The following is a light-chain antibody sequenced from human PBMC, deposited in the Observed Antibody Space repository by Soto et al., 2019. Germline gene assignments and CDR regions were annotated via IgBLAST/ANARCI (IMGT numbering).Light chain of an antibody. J-gene: IGKJ1*01. CDR1: QSVNSY. V-gene: IGKV3-20*01. CDR3: QQYGSSGT. Sequence: EIVLTQSPATLSLSPGERATLSCRASQSVNSYLAWYQQKPGQAPRLLIYDASNRATGIPARFSASGSGTDFTLTISRLEPEDFAVYYCQQYGSSGTFGQGTKVDIK. CDR2: DAS.